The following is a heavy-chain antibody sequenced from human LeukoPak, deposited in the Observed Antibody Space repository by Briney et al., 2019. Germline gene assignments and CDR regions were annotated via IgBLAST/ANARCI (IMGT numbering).Heavy chain of an antibody. Sequence: PSETLSLTCTVSGGSISSSSYYWGWIRQPPGKGLEWIGSIYFIGSTYYNPSLKSRVTISVDTSKNQFSLKLSSVTAADTAVYYCARGPIDAFDIWGQGTMVTVSS. CDR2: IYFIGST. CDR3: ARGPIDAFDI. V-gene: IGHV4-39*01. J-gene: IGHJ3*02. CDR1: GGSISSSSYY.